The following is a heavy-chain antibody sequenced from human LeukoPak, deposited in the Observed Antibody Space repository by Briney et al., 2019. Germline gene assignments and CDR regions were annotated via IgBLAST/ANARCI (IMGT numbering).Heavy chain of an antibody. CDR2: ISAYNGNT. Sequence: GASVKVSCKASGYTFTSYGISWVRQAPGQGLEWMGWISAYNGNTNYAQKFQGRVTITADKSTSTAYMELSSLRSEDTAVYYCARNYYDSSGYATNWFDPWGQGTLVTVSS. V-gene: IGHV1-18*01. J-gene: IGHJ5*02. CDR3: ARNYYDSSGYATNWFDP. D-gene: IGHD3-22*01. CDR1: GYTFTSYG.